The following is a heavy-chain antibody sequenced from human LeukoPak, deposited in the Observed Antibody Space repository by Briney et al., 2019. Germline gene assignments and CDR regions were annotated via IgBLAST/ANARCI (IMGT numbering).Heavy chain of an antibody. CDR2: ISGSGEST. J-gene: IGHJ4*02. Sequence: PGESLSLSCAASGFNFRSSAMIWVRQAPGMGLEWVSGISGSGESTYYADSVRGRFTISGDNYGDTLYLQMDSLRADDSGVYFCVKGDDVVITAVWGDWGQGILVTVFS. D-gene: IGHD3-16*01. CDR3: VKGDDVVITAVWGD. CDR1: GFNFRSSA. V-gene: IGHV3-23*01.